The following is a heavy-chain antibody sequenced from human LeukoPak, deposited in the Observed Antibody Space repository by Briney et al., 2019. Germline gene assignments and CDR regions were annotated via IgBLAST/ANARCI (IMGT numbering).Heavy chain of an antibody. CDR1: GGTFSSYA. Sequence: AASVKVSCKASGGTFSSYAISWVRQAPGQGLEWMGGIIPIFGTANYAQKFQGRVTITADESTSTAYMELSSLRSEDTAVYYCARSDCSSTSCNYYYMDVWGKGTTVTISS. J-gene: IGHJ6*03. V-gene: IGHV1-69*13. D-gene: IGHD2-2*01. CDR2: IIPIFGTA. CDR3: ARSDCSSTSCNYYYMDV.